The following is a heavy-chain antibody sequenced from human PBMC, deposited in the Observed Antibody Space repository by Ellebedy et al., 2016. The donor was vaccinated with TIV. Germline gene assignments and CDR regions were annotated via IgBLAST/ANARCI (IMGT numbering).Heavy chain of an antibody. J-gene: IGHJ5*02. Sequence: GESLKISCAASGFTFSSYAMSWVRQAPGKGLEWVSAISGSGGSTYYADSVKGRLTISRDNSKNTLYLQMNSLRAEDTAVYYCAGRIVVVTAIQGGGFDPWGQGTLVTVSS. CDR1: GFTFSSYA. CDR2: ISGSGGST. V-gene: IGHV3-23*01. D-gene: IGHD2-21*02. CDR3: AGRIVVVTAIQGGGFDP.